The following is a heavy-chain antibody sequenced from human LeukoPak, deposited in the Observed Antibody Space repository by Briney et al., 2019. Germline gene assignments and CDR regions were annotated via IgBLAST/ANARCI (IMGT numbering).Heavy chain of an antibody. D-gene: IGHD4-11*01. CDR1: GGSISSYY. CDR3: ARGYSNYLLGY. V-gene: IGHV4-59*01. J-gene: IGHJ4*02. CDR2: IYYSGST. Sequence: SETLSLTCTVSGGSISSYYWSWIRQPPGKGLEWIGYIYYSGSTNYNPSLKSRVTISVDTSKNQFSLKLSSVTAADTAVYYCARGYSNYLLGYWGQGTLVTVSS.